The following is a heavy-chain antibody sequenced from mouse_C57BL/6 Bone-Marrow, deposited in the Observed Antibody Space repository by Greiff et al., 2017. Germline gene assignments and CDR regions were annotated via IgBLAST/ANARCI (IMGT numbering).Heavy chain of an antibody. CDR2: ISSGGSYT. CDR3: ARGGGYWFAY. J-gene: IGHJ3*01. V-gene: IGHV5-6*01. D-gene: IGHD1-1*02. Sequence: EVHLVESGGDLVKPGGSLTFSCAASGFTFSSYGMSWVRQTPDKRLEWVATISSGGSYTYYPHSVKGRFTISRDNAKNTLYLQMSSLKSEDTAMYYCARGGGYWFAYWGQGTLVTVSA. CDR1: GFTFSSYG.